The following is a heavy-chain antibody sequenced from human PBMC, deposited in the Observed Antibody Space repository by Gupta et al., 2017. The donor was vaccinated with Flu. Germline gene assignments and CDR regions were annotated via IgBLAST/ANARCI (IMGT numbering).Heavy chain of an antibody. CDR3: ARWTQTYYYDSHIPYFDY. D-gene: IGHD3-22*01. CDR1: RFTFSIYR. CDR2: SSRRSSLI. J-gene: IGHJ4*02. V-gene: IGHV3-21*01. Sequence: EVQLVESGAGLVKSGGTMRLSCADSRFTFSIYRMNCVRQAPGKGLECVSSSSRRSSLIYYAESMKGRLTISRDNAKNSLYLQRNSLRAEDTAVYYCARWTQTYYYDSHIPYFDYGGQGTLVTVSS.